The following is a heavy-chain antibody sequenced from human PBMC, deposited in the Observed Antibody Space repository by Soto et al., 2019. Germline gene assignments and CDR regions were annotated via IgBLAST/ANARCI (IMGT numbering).Heavy chain of an antibody. V-gene: IGHV4-34*01. Sequence: XETLSLTCTVHGASFSAFSAYYWSWIRQPPGKGLEWIGEIDRSGSTNYSPSLKSRVTISVDTSKNQFSLRLTSVTATDTAVYYCERIQYWNSGWFDLWGQGTLVTVSS. D-gene: IGHD1-7*01. CDR2: IDRSGST. CDR3: ERIQYWNSGWFDL. J-gene: IGHJ5*02. CDR1: GASFSAFSAYY.